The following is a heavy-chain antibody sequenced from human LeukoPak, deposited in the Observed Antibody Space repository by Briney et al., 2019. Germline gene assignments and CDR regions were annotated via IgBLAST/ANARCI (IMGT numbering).Heavy chain of an antibody. CDR2: INHSGST. J-gene: IGHJ5*02. Sequence: PSETLSLTCAVYGGSFSGYYWSWIRQPPGKGLEWIGEINHSGSTNYNPSLKSRVTISVDTSKNQFSLKLSSVTAADTAVYYCARRPSYYYDSSGYYPTWGQGTLVTVSS. CDR1: GGSFSGYY. D-gene: IGHD3-22*01. CDR3: ARRPSYYYDSSGYYPT. V-gene: IGHV4-34*01.